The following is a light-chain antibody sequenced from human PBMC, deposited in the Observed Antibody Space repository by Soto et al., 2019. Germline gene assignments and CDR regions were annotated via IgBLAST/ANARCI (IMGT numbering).Light chain of an antibody. CDR3: QQLNSNLR. Sequence: DIQLTQSPSFLSASVGDRVTITCRASKGISSYLAWYQQKAGKAPQLLIYAASNLQSGVQPRFIGSGSGTEVTLTISSLQPEDLATYYFQQLNSNLRFGQGTNEEI. CDR2: AAS. J-gene: IGKJ1*01. CDR1: KGISSY. V-gene: IGKV1-9*01.